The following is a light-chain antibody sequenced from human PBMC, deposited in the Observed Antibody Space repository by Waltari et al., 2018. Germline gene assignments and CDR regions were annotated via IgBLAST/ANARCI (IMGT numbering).Light chain of an antibody. CDR3: QQRRNWPLT. Sequence: EIVLTQSPAILSFSPGERATLSCRASQSVGTYLAWYQQRPGQSPRLLIYDASYRATGIPARFSGSGSETDFNLTISSLQPEDFAVYYCQQRRNWPLTFGGGTRVQI. J-gene: IGKJ4*01. CDR2: DAS. V-gene: IGKV3-11*01. CDR1: QSVGTY.